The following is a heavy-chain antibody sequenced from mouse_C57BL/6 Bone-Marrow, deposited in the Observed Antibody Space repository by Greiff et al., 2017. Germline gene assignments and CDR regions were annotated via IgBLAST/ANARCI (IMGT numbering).Heavy chain of an antibody. V-gene: IGHV1-69*01. CDR2: IDPSDSYT. CDR3: AILATGVATLDY. Sequence: QVQLQQPGAELVMPGASVKLSCKASGYTFTSYWMHWVKQRPGQGLEWIGEIDPSDSYTNYNQKFKGKSTLTVDKSSSTAYMQLSSLTSEDSAVYYCAILATGVATLDYWGQGTTLTVSS. J-gene: IGHJ2*01. CDR1: GYTFTSYW. D-gene: IGHD1-1*01.